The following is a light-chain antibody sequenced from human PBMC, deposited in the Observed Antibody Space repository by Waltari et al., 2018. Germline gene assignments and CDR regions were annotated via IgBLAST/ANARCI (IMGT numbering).Light chain of an antibody. CDR3: QQCHSYS. CDR1: QSVRTW. J-gene: IGKJ2*01. V-gene: IGKV1-5*03. Sequence: DIQMTQSPSILSASVGDRVTITCRASQSVRTWLSWYQQKPGKAPKLLIYKASSLESGVPSRFIGSGSGTEFTLTISSLQPDDFATYYCQQCHSYSFGQGTKVEI. CDR2: KAS.